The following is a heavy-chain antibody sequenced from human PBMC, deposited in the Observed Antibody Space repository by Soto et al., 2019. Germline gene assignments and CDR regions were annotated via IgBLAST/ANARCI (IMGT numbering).Heavy chain of an antibody. CDR1: DGSISSGGYY. Sequence: QVQLQESGPGLVKPSQTLSLTCTVSDGSISSGGYYWSWIRQHPGKGLEWIGYIYYSGSTYYNPSLKSRVTISVDTSKNQFSLKLSSVTAADTAVYYCASHNGAYYGSGSYYKNWFDPWGQGTLVTVSS. J-gene: IGHJ5*02. D-gene: IGHD3-10*01. CDR2: IYYSGST. V-gene: IGHV4-31*03. CDR3: ASHNGAYYGSGSYYKNWFDP.